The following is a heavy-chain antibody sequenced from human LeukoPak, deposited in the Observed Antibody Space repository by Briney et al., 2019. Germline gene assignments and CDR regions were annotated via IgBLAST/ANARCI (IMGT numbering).Heavy chain of an antibody. CDR2: IYHSGST. CDR1: GYSISSGYY. CDR3: ARFGYFYDSSGYYEKYYFDY. Sequence: SETLSLTCAVSGYSISSGYYWGWIRQPPGKGLEWIGSIYHSGSTYYNLSLKSRVTISVDTSTNEFSLKLRSVTAADTAVYFCARFGYFYDSSGYYEKYYFDYWGQGTLVTVSS. D-gene: IGHD3-22*01. V-gene: IGHV4-38-2*01. J-gene: IGHJ4*02.